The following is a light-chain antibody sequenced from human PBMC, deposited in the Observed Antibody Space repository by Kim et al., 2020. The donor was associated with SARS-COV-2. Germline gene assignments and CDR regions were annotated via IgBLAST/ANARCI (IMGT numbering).Light chain of an antibody. CDR2: GAS. J-gene: IGKJ2*01. Sequence: PGERAPLSCRASQSVSSNLAWYQQKPGQAPRLLIYGASTRATGIPARFSGSGSGTEFTLTISSLQSEDFAVYYCQQYNNWPPMYTFGQGTKLEI. CDR1: QSVSSN. V-gene: IGKV3-15*01. CDR3: QQYNNWPPMYT.